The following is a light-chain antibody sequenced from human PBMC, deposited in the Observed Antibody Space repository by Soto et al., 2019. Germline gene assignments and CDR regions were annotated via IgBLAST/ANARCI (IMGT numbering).Light chain of an antibody. CDR1: HDIKKY. CDR2: DAS. J-gene: IGKJ5*01. Sequence: QMTQXXXXXSASVGDRVTITCQASHDIKKYLNWYQEKPGKAPKLLIYDASNLQTGVPSRFSGSGSGTHFTFTISSLQPEDIATYYCQRYDSLPPTFGQGTRLDIK. CDR3: QRYDSLPPT. V-gene: IGKV1-33*01.